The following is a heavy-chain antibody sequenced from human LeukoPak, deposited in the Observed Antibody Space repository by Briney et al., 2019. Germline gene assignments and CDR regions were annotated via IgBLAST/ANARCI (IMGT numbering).Heavy chain of an antibody. CDR1: GGTFISYG. D-gene: IGHD6-19*01. CDR3: ARGSGDSSGWTYHFDY. J-gene: IGHJ4*02. V-gene: IGHV1-69*13. CDR2: IIPIFGTA. Sequence: ASVKVSCKASGGTFISYGISWVRQAPGQGLEWMGGIIPIFGTANYAQKFQGRVTITADESTSTAYMELSSLRSEDTAVYYCARGSGDSSGWTYHFDYWGQGTLVTVSS.